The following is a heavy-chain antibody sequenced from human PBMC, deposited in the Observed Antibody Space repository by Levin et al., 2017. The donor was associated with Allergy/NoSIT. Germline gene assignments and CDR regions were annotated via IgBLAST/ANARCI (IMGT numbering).Heavy chain of an antibody. CDR1: GGSISSGSYY. Sequence: SETLSLTCKVSGGSISSGSYYWSWIRQPAARGLEWMGRIYSSGSANYNPPLKSRVTISVDTSKNQFSLKLSSVTAADTAVYYCARAEVGSEHWGQGTLVTVSS. CDR3: ARAEVGSEH. D-gene: IGHD3-10*01. V-gene: IGHV4-61*02. J-gene: IGHJ4*02. CDR2: IYSSGSA.